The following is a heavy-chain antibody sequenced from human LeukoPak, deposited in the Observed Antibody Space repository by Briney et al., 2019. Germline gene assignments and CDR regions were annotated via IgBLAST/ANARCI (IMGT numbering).Heavy chain of an antibody. J-gene: IGHJ4*02. CDR3: ARQRAGGDFDY. Sequence: SETLSLTCTVSGGSISSSSYYWGWIRQPPGKGLEWIVSIYYSGSTYYNPSLKSRVTISVDTSKNQFSLKLSSVTAADTAVYYCARQRAGGDFDYWGQGTLVTVSS. V-gene: IGHV4-39*01. CDR2: IYYSGST. D-gene: IGHD4-17*01. CDR1: GGSISSSSYY.